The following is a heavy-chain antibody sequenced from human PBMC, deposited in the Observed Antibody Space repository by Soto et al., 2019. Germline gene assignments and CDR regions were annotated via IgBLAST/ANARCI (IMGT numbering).Heavy chain of an antibody. CDR1: GASISYGGFS. D-gene: IGHD5-12*01. CDR3: ARGGGYDAFDY. V-gene: IGHV4-30-2*06. J-gene: IGHJ4*02. CDR2: ISHLEST. Sequence: PSETLSLTCTVSGASISYGGFSWSWIRQSPGKGLEWIGYISHLESTYFHPSFKSRLTMSIDRTRNQFSLKLSSVTAEDMAVYYCARGGGYDAFDYWGQGVLVTVSS.